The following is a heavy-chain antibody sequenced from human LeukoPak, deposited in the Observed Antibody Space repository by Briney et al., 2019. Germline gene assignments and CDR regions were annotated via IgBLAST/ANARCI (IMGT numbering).Heavy chain of an antibody. CDR3: ARDGSARSLAT. CDR1: GDSMSSYY. V-gene: IGHV4-59*01. D-gene: IGHD6-25*01. J-gene: IGHJ5*02. Sequence: PSETLSLTCTVSGDSMSSYYWSWIRQPPGKGLEWIGLYYSGNTHYNPSLKSRVTVLVDTSKNQFSLKLTSVTAADTAIYYCARDGSARSLATWGQGTLVTVSS. CDR2: LYYSGNT.